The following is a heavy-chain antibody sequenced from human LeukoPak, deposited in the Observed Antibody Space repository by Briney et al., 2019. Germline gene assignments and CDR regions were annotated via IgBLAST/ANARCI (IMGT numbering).Heavy chain of an antibody. CDR2: IYYSGST. D-gene: IGHD3-22*01. CDR3: ASSITMIVVDPYYFDY. Sequence: SETLSLTCTVSGGSISSSSYYWGWIRQPPGKRLEWIGSIYYSGSTYYNPSLKSRVTISVDTSKNQFSLKLSSVTAADTAVYYCASSITMIVVDPYYFDYWGQGTLVTVSS. V-gene: IGHV4-39*01. CDR1: GGSISSSSYY. J-gene: IGHJ4*02.